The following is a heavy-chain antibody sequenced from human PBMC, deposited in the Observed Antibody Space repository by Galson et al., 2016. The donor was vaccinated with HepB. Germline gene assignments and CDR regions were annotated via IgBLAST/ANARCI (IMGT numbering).Heavy chain of an antibody. CDR3: ATDPHF. CDR2: IYSSGKI. V-gene: IGHV4-59*12. Sequence: SETLSLTCTVSGGSIIVYAWSWIRQPPGKGLEWIGFIYSSGKINYNPSLKSRATISVDTSRNQFSLNVNSVTAADTAVYYCATDPHFWGQGTLVTVSS. J-gene: IGHJ4*02. CDR1: GGSIIVYA.